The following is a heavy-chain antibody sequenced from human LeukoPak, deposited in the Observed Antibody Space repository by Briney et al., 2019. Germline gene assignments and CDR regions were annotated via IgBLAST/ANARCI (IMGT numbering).Heavy chain of an antibody. CDR2: MYHSGST. D-gene: IGHD6-13*01. CDR1: GYSISSGYY. Sequence: KPSETLSLTFAFSGYSISSGYYWGWFRQPPGKGLEWIGCMYHSGSTYYNPSLKSRVTISVDTSKNQFSLKLSSVTTADTAVYYCARQGGSSSPYYYYYMDVWGKGTTVTVSS. V-gene: IGHV4-38-2*01. J-gene: IGHJ6*03. CDR3: ARQGGSSSPYYYYYMDV.